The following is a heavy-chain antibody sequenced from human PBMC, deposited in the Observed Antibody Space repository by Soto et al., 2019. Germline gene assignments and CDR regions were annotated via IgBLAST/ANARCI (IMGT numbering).Heavy chain of an antibody. CDR1: GGSISSYY. CDR3: ARPETLHGDSDY. Sequence: SDTLSLTCTVSGGSISSYYWSWIRQPPGKGLEWIGYINYSGSTNYNPSLKSRVTISVDTSKNQFSLKLSSVAAADTAVYYCARPETLHGDSDYWGQGTLVTVSS. D-gene: IGHD4-17*01. J-gene: IGHJ4*02. CDR2: INYSGST. V-gene: IGHV4-59*08.